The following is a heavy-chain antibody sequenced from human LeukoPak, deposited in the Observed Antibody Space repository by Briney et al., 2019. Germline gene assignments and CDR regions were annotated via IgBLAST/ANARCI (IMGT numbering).Heavy chain of an antibody. V-gene: IGHV4-59*08. CDR3: ARATVTTFNWFDP. D-gene: IGHD4-17*01. Sequence: SETLSLTCTVSGGSISSYYWSWIRQPPGKGLEWIGSIYHSGSTYYNPSLKSRVTISVDTSKNHFSLKLSSVTAADTAVYYCARATVTTFNWFDPWGQGTVVIVSS. CDR1: GGSISSYY. CDR2: IYHSGST. J-gene: IGHJ5*02.